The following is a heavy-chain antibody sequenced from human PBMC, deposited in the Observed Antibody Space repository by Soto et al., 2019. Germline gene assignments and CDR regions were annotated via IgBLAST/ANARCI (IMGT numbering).Heavy chain of an antibody. D-gene: IGHD1-7*01. CDR1: GYTFTSYG. CDR3: ARGMVIWNYAPNYYYGMDV. Sequence: ASVKVSCKASGYTFTSYGISWVRQAPGQGLEWMGWISAYNGNTNYAQKLQGRVTMTTDTSTSTAYMELRSLRSDDTAVYYCARGMVIWNYAPNYYYGMDVWSQGTTVTVSS. J-gene: IGHJ6*02. CDR2: ISAYNGNT. V-gene: IGHV1-18*01.